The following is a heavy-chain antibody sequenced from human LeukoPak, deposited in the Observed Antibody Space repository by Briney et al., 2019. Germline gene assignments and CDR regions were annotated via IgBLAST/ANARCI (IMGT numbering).Heavy chain of an antibody. D-gene: IGHD3-22*01. CDR2: IYYSGST. J-gene: IGHJ3*02. Sequence: SETLSLTCTVSGGSVSSGSYYWSWIRQPPGKGLEWIGYIYYSGSTNYNPPLKSRVTISVDTSKNQFSLKLSSVTAADTAVYYCARVNYYDSRGYYHAFDIWGQGTMVTVSS. V-gene: IGHV4-61*01. CDR1: GGSVSSGSYY. CDR3: ARVNYYDSRGYYHAFDI.